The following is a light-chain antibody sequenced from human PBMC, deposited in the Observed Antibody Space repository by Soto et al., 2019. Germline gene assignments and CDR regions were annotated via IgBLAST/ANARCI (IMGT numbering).Light chain of an antibody. CDR1: SSDIGGAGY. J-gene: IGLJ1*01. CDR2: EVS. V-gene: IGLV2-8*01. Sequence: QSALTQPPSASGSPGQSVTISCTGTSSDIGGAGYVSWFQQRPGKAPKLLTYEVSKRPSGVPDRFSASKSGNTASLTVSGLQADDEADYYCSSYAGSNNPYVFGTGTKVTVL. CDR3: SSYAGSNNPYV.